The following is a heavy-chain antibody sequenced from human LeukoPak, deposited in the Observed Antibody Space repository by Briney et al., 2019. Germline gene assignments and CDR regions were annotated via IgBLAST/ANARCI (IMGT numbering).Heavy chain of an antibody. D-gene: IGHD3-22*01. CDR2: ITRSSSYI. V-gene: IGHV3-21*01. CDR3: ASPYYYESSGYYYY. CDR1: GFTFSDYA. Sequence: GGSLRLSCAGSGFTFSDYAMSWVRQAPGKGLEWVSSITRSSSYINYADSVKGRFTISRDNAKNSLYLQMNSLRAEDTAVYYCASPYYYESSGYYYYWGQGTLVTVSS. J-gene: IGHJ4*02.